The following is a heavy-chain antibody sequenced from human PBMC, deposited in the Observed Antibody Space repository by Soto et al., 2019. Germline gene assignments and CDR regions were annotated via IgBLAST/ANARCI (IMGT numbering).Heavy chain of an antibody. J-gene: IGHJ4*02. V-gene: IGHV4-4*02. CDR2: IYHSGST. CDR3: ARTAKYSSTPFDY. D-gene: IGHD6-13*01. CDR1: GGSISSSNW. Sequence: QVQLQESGPGLVKPSGTLSLTCAVSGGSISSSNWWSWVRQPPGKGLEWIGEIYHSGSTNYNPSLTSRVTISVDQSKNQFSLKLTSVTAADTAIYYCARTAKYSSTPFDYWGQGTLVTVSS.